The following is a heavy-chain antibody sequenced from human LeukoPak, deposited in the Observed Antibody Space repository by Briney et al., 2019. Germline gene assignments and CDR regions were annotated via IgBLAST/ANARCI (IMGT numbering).Heavy chain of an antibody. V-gene: IGHV1-8*03. CDR1: GYTFINYD. J-gene: IGHJ5*02. D-gene: IGHD3-16*01. CDR2: MNPNSANT. Sequence: EASVKVSCKASGYTFINYDINWVRQAPGQGLEWMGWMNPNSANTGYAQKFQGRVTITRNTSIGTAFMELSSLRSEDTAVYYCARGNRGVILTVMRGNWFDAWGQGTLVTVSS. CDR3: ARGNRGVILTVMRGNWFDA.